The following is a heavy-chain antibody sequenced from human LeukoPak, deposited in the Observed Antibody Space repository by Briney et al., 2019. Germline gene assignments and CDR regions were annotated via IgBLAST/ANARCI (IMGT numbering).Heavy chain of an antibody. CDR3: ATHPLGLLLDPDAFDI. CDR2: IYPGDSDT. D-gene: IGHD2-15*01. J-gene: IGHJ3*02. V-gene: IGHV5-51*01. CDR1: GYSFTSYW. Sequence: GESLKISCKGSGYSFTSYWIGWVRQMPGKGLEWMGIIYPGDSDTRYSPSFQGQVTISADKSISTAFLQWSSLKASDTAMYYCATHPLGLLLDPDAFDIWGQGTMVTVSS.